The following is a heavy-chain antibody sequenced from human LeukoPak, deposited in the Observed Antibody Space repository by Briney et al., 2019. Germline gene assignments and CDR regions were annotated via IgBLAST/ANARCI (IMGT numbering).Heavy chain of an antibody. CDR1: GFAFNTYA. Sequence: PGGSLRLSCAASGFAFNTYAMNWVRQAPGKGLEWVTVISNDGSKKYYADSVKGRFTISRDNSKNTLYLRMNSLRAEDTAIYYCATARGPAWFGGVLDYWGQGILVTVSS. CDR2: ISNDGSKK. CDR3: ATARGPAWFGGVLDY. J-gene: IGHJ4*02. V-gene: IGHV3-30*04. D-gene: IGHD3-16*01.